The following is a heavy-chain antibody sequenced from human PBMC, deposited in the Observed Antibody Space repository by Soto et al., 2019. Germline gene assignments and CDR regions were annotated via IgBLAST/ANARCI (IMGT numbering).Heavy chain of an antibody. CDR2: VDPEDAET. CDR3: ATLTRSTGAIFDY. CDR1: GYTFTDYY. D-gene: IGHD4-4*01. J-gene: IGHJ4*02. Sequence: EVQLVQSGAEVKKPGTTVKISCKVSGYTFTDYYMHWVQQAPGKGLEGMGLVDPEDAETIYAEKFQDRVTITADTSTDTAYMELSSLRSDDTAVYYCATLTRSTGAIFDYWGQGTLVTVSS. V-gene: IGHV1-69-2*01.